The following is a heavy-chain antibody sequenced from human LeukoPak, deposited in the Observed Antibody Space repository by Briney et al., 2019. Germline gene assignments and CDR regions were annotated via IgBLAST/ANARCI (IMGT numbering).Heavy chain of an antibody. J-gene: IGHJ4*02. CDR2: IYHSGST. D-gene: IGHD3-16*02. CDR3: AREPTFWGSYRYARLYYFDY. CDR1: GYSISSGYY. Sequence: PSETLSLTCAVSGYSISSGYYWGWIRQPPGKGLEWIGSIYHSGSTYYNPSLKSRVTISVDTSKNQFSLKLSSVIAADTAVYYCAREPTFWGSYRYARLYYFDYWGQGTLVTVSS. V-gene: IGHV4-38-2*02.